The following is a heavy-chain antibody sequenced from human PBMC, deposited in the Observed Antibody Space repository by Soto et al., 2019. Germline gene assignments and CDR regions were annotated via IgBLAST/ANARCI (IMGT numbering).Heavy chain of an antibody. CDR2: IYYSGTT. CDR3: ARHRQYYDTSGYQQRYFDY. Sequence: PSETLSLTCSVSGGSISNSPYYWGWIRQPPGKGLEWLGTIYYSGTTSYNPSLKSRVIISVDTSNNQLFLKLRSVTAADTAVYYCARHRQYYDTSGYQQRYFDYWGQGTQVTVSS. CDR1: GGSISNSPYY. V-gene: IGHV4-39*01. J-gene: IGHJ4*02. D-gene: IGHD3-22*01.